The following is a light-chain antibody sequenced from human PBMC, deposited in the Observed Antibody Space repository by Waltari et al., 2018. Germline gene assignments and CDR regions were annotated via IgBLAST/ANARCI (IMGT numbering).Light chain of an antibody. V-gene: IGKV4-1*01. CDR1: QSVLYSSNNKNY. CDR2: WAS. J-gene: IGKJ1*01. CDR3: QQYYSTPWT. Sequence: DIVMTQSPDSLAVSLGERATINCKSSQSVLYSSNNKNYLAWYQQKPGQPPKLLIYWASNRESGVPDRISGSVSGTDFTLTISSLQAEDVAVYYCQQYYSTPWTFGQGTKVEIK.